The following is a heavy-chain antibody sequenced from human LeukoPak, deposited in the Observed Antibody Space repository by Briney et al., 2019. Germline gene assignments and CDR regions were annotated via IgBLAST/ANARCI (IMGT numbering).Heavy chain of an antibody. V-gene: IGHV3-23*01. CDR2: ISSFGGST. CDR1: GFTFNNYA. D-gene: IGHD1-26*01. Sequence: PGGSLILSCAASGFTFNNYAMTWVRQGPGKGLVWVSTISSFGGSTFYADPVKGRFTLSRDNSRSPVFLEMSSLRAEDTAVYHCARARLQWEVRYPRFDSWGQGTLVTVSS. J-gene: IGHJ4*02. CDR3: ARARLQWEVRYPRFDS.